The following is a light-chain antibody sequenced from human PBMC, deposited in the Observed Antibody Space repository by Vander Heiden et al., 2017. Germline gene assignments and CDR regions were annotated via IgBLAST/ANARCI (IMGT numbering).Light chain of an antibody. CDR1: QSVSSY. J-gene: IGKJ5*01. CDR3: QQRSNWIT. Sequence: EIVLTQSPATLSLSPGERATPSCRASQSVSSYLAWYQQKPGQAPRLLIYDASNRATGIPARFSGSGSGTDFTLTISSLEPEDFAAYYCQQRSNWITFGQGTRLEIK. V-gene: IGKV3-11*01. CDR2: DAS.